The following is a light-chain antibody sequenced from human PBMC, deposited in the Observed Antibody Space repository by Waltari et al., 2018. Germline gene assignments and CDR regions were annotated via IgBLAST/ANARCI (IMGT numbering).Light chain of an antibody. CDR2: WAS. J-gene: IGKJ1*01. CDR3: QQYYDTPQT. V-gene: IGKV4-1*01. CDR1: QFVLYRSSNRNY. Sequence: DIVMTQSPDSLAVSLGERATINCKSIQFVLYRSSNRNYLAWYQQKSGQPPKLLIYWASTRESGVPDRFSGSGSGTDFTLTISSLQAEDVAVYYCQQYYDTPQTFGQGTKVEIK.